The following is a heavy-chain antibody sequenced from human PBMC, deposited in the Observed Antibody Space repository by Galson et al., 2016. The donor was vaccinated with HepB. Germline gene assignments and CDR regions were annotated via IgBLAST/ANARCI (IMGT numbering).Heavy chain of an antibody. CDR2: LRSKANNYAT. J-gene: IGHJ3*02. CDR3: TQDYGDYGVEDGFDI. Sequence: SLRLSCAASGFTLRGSAMHWVRQASGKGLEWLGRLRSKANNYATTYTAPLKGRLTISRDDSRNTADLQMTSLTTEDTAVYYCTQDYGDYGVEDGFDIWGQATMVTGSS. V-gene: IGHV3-73*01. D-gene: IGHD4-17*01. CDR1: GFTLRGSA.